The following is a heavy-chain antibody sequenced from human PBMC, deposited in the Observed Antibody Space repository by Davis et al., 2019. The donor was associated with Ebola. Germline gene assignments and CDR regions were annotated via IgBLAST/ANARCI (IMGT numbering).Heavy chain of an antibody. Sequence: ASVKVSCKASGYTFTSYGISWVRQAPGQGLEWMGWISDYNVNTNYAQKLQGRVTMTTDTSTRTAYMELRSLRSDDTAVYYCARRRDYDAFDIWGQGTMVTVSS. CDR1: GYTFTSYG. CDR3: ARRRDYDAFDI. CDR2: ISDYNVNT. J-gene: IGHJ3*02. D-gene: IGHD2-21*01. V-gene: IGHV1-18*01.